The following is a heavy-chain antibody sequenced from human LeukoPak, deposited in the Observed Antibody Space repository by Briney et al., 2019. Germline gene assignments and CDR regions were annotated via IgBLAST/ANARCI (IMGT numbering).Heavy chain of an antibody. Sequence: GGSLRLSCAASGFTFNSYWMTWVRQAPGKGLEWVANIKEDGNDKYYVDSVRGRFTISRDNAKNSLFLQMNSLRAEDTAVYYCAKDLNYDSSGYSWFDPWGQGTLVTVSS. V-gene: IGHV3-7*03. CDR3: AKDLNYDSSGYSWFDP. CDR2: IKEDGNDK. D-gene: IGHD3-22*01. CDR1: GFTFNSYW. J-gene: IGHJ5*02.